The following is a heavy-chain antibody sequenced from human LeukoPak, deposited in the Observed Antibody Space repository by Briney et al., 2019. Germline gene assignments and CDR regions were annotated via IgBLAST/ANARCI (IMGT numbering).Heavy chain of an antibody. Sequence: SETLSLTCTVSGGSLSSSSYYWGWIRQPPGKGLEWIGSIYYSGSTYYNPSLKSRVTISVDTSKNQFSLKLSSVTAADTAVYYCAAQSPAKGYYYYMDVWGKGTTVTVSS. CDR1: GGSLSSSSYY. CDR3: AAQSPAKGYYYYMDV. V-gene: IGHV4-39*01. CDR2: IYYSGST. J-gene: IGHJ6*03.